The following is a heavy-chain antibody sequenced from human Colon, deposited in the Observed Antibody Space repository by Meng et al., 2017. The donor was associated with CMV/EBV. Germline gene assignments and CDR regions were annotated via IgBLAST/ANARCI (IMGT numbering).Heavy chain of an antibody. J-gene: IGHJ6*02. D-gene: IGHD6-13*01. V-gene: IGHV3-30*04. CDR2: ISYDGSNK. CDR3: AKDLAAAGTLDYDYGMDV. CDR1: GFTFSSYA. Sequence: GESLKISCAASGFTFSSYAMHWVRQAPGKGLEWVAVISYDGSNKYYADSVKGRFTISRDTTKNTLYLEMNSLRVEDTAVYYCAKDLAAAGTLDYDYGMDVWGQGTTVTVSS.